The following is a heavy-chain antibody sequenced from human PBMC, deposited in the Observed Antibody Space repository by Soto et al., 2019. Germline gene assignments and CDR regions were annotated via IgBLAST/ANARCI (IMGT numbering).Heavy chain of an antibody. CDR2: IIPILGIA. CDR1: GGTFSSYT. CDR3: ARASQLVLGYYFDY. J-gene: IGHJ4*02. V-gene: IGHV1-69*02. D-gene: IGHD6-13*01. Sequence: QVQLVQSGAEVKKPGSSVKVSCTASGGTFSSYTISWVRQAPGQGLEWMGRIIPILGIANYAQKFQGRVTITADKSTSTAYMELSSLRSEDTAVYYCARASQLVLGYYFDYWGQGTLVTVSS.